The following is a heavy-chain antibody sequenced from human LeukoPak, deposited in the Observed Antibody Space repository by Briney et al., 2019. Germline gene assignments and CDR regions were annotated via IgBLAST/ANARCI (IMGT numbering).Heavy chain of an antibody. D-gene: IGHD3-22*01. CDR2: ISGSGGST. V-gene: IGHV3-23*01. CDR3: AKGIYYYDSSGYYYVPEYFQH. Sequence: GGSLRLSCAASGFTFSSYGMSWVRQAPGKGLEWVSAISGSGGSTYYADSVKGRFTISRDNSKNTLYLQMNSLRAEDTAVYYCAKGIYYYDSSGYYYVPEYFQHWGQGTLVTVSS. CDR1: GFTFSSYG. J-gene: IGHJ1*01.